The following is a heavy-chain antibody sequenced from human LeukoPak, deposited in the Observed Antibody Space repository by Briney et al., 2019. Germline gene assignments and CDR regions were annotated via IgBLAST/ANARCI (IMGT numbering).Heavy chain of an antibody. CDR2: ISWDSTTI. V-gene: IGHV3-48*04. Sequence: GGSLRLSCAASGFTFDDYAMNWVRLAPGKGLQWVAYISWDSTTIHYADSVRGRFTISRDNAKNSLYLQMNSLRVEDTAVYYCARDADGNTDYWGQGTLVTVSS. CDR3: ARDADGNTDY. CDR1: GFTFDDYA. J-gene: IGHJ4*02.